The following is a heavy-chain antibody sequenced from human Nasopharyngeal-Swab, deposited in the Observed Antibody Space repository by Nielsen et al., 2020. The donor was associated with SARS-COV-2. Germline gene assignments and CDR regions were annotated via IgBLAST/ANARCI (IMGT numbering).Heavy chain of an antibody. CDR1: GYSFTSYW. J-gene: IGHJ4*02. V-gene: IGHV5-10-1*01. CDR3: ARQGESINNDY. CDR2: IDPSDTYT. D-gene: IGHD5-12*01. Sequence: GESMKISCKGSGYSFTSYWISWVRQMPGKGLEWMGRIDPSDTYTNYSPSFQGHVTISADKSISTAYLQWSSLKASDTAMYYCARQGESINNDYWGQGTLVTVSS.